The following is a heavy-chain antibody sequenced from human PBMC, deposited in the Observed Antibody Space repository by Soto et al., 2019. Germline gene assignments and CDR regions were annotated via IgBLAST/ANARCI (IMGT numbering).Heavy chain of an antibody. CDR1: GGSIGSYY. CDR3: ARSRPKNYYGSGSYYNRFGGTTPRDNWFDP. D-gene: IGHD3-10*01. CDR2: IYFSGST. V-gene: IGHV4-59*01. J-gene: IGHJ5*02. Sequence: SETLSLTCTVSGGSIGSYYWSWIRQPPGKGLEWIGYIYFSGSTNYNPSLKSRVTISVDTSKNQISLKLTSVTAADTAVYYCARSRPKNYYGSGSYYNRFGGTTPRDNWFDPWGKGTLVTVSS.